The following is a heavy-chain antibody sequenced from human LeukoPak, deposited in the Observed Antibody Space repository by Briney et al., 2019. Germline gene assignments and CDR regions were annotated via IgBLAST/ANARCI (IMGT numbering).Heavy chain of an antibody. D-gene: IGHD3-22*01. Sequence: GASVKVSCKASGYTFTSYGISWVRQAPGQGLEWMGWISAYNGNTNYAQKLQGRVTMTTDTSTSTAYMELSRLRSDDTAVYYCARKVMDYDSSGIHDAFDIWGQGTMVTVSS. V-gene: IGHV1-18*01. J-gene: IGHJ3*02. CDR1: GYTFTSYG. CDR2: ISAYNGNT. CDR3: ARKVMDYDSSGIHDAFDI.